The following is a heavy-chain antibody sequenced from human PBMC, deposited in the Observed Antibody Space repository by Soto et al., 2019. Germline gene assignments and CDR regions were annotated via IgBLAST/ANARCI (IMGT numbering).Heavy chain of an antibody. V-gene: IGHV3-7*01. Sequence: GGSLRLSCAASGFTFSSYWMSWVRQAPGKGLEWVTRIRQDGSEKYYVDSVKGRFTISRDNTKNSLYMKMNSLGAAGTAGYYRARSVSTGAAVDYWGQGTLVTVSS. CDR2: IRQDGSEK. D-gene: IGHD2-15*01. CDR3: ARSVSTGAAVDY. J-gene: IGHJ4*02. CDR1: GFTFSSYW.